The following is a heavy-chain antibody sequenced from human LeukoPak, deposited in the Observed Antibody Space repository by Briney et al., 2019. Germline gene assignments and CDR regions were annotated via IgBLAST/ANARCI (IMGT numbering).Heavy chain of an antibody. V-gene: IGHV1-46*01. D-gene: IGHD6-19*01. J-gene: IGHJ4*02. CDR2: IDPSDGST. CDR3: ARDSGAARGNIAVAGNDY. CDR1: GYTFTNSY. Sequence: ASVKVSCKASGYTFTNSYMHGVRQAPGQGLEWMGIIDPSDGSTNYAQKFQGRVTMTRDTSTSTVYMKLSSLRSEDTAIYYCARDSGAARGNIAVAGNDYWGQGTLVTVSS.